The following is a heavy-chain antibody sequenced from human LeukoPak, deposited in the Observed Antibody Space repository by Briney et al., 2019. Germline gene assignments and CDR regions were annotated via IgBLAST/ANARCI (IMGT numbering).Heavy chain of an antibody. V-gene: IGHV3-30*04. CDR1: GFTFNNYP. CDR2: IGYDGRFK. CDR3: VRDPRTGSPDYFDY. D-gene: IGHD3-10*01. J-gene: IGHJ4*02. Sequence: GGSLRLSCATSGFTFNNYPMHWVRQAPGKGLEWVAVIGYDGRFKFHSDSVKGRFTISRDDSKNTLYLQMNSLRPEGTAVYYCVRDPRTGSPDYFDYWGQGTLVTVST.